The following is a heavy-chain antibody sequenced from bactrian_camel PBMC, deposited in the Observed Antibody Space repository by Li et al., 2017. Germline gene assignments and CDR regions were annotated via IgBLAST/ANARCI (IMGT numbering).Heavy chain of an antibody. Sequence: VQLVESGGGSVQAGGSLRLSCTASGVTWSSYCMGWFRQAPGKAREWVGYIDSRGRTSIAEPAKGRFTISADNANNTLYLEMNSLKPEDTAMYYCALRTPDGNWCLRQTDYNYWGQGTQVTVS. CDR2: IDSRGRT. CDR1: GVTWSSYC. D-gene: IGHD7*01. J-gene: IGHJ4*01. CDR3: ALRTPDGNWCLRQTDYNY. V-gene: IGHV3S26*01.